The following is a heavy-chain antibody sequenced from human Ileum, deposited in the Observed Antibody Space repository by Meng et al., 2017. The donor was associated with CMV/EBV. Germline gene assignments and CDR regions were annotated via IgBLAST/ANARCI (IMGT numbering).Heavy chain of an antibody. CDR3: ARDRGSYLAYLDH. Sequence: KASGYTFIYYGISWVRQAPGQGLEWMGWISTHNGNTNYAKNFQGRVTMTTDTSTSTVYMELRSLRSDDSAVYYCARDRGSYLAYLDHWGQGTLVTVSS. D-gene: IGHD1-26*01. CDR1: GYTFIYYG. V-gene: IGHV1-18*01. J-gene: IGHJ4*02. CDR2: ISTHNGNT.